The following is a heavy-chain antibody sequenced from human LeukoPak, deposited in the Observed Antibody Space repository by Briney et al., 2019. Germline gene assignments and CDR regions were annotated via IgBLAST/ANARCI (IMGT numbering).Heavy chain of an antibody. D-gene: IGHD3-10*01. J-gene: IGHJ3*02. CDR3: AREGWLGELDRHPVDI. CDR2: IKQDGSEK. CDR1: GFTFSSYW. V-gene: IGHV3-7*01. Sequence: GGPLTLSCAASGFTFSSYWMSWVRQAPGKGLEWVANIKQDGSEKYYVDSVKGRFTISRDSAKNSLYLQMNSLRAEDTAVYYCAREGWLGELDRHPVDIWGQGTMVTVSS.